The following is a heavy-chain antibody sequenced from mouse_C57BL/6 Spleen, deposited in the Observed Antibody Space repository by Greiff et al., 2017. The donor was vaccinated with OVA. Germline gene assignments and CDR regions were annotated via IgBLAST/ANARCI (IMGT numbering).Heavy chain of an antibody. Sequence: DVKLVESVAELVRPGASVKLSCTASGFTIKNTYMHWVKQRPEQGLEWIGRIEPANGNTKYAPKFQGKAPITVATSSNTAYLQLSSLTSADTAIYYCGRRVITTVVASSHYYAMDYWGQGTSVTVSS. V-gene: IGHV14-3*01. CDR1: GFTIKNTY. CDR2: IEPANGNT. J-gene: IGHJ4*01. CDR3: GRRVITTVVASSHYYAMDY. D-gene: IGHD1-1*01.